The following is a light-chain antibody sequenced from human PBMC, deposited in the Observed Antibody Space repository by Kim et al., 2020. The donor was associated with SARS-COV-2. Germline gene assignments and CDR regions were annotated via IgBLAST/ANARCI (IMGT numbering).Light chain of an antibody. CDR3: QQSYTMPYT. J-gene: IGKJ2*01. V-gene: IGKV1-39*01. CDR1: QTISTY. CDR2: AAS. Sequence: DIQMTQSPSSLSASVGDRVTIACRASQTISTYLNWYQEKPGKAPKLLIYAASFLQGGVPSRFSGSGSGTDFTLTITSLQPEDFETYYCQQSYTMPYTFGQGTKLEF.